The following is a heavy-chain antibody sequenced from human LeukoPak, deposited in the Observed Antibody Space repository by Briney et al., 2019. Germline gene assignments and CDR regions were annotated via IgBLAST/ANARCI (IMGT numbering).Heavy chain of an antibody. Sequence: ASVKVSCKTSGYTSDFMKYGVAWVRQAPGQGLEWMGWISAYNGNTNYAQKLQGRVTMTTDTSTSTAYMELRSLRSDDTAVYYCARRIVGATRESDYWGQGTLVTVSS. V-gene: IGHV1-18*01. CDR2: ISAYNGNT. CDR3: ARRIVGATRESDY. D-gene: IGHD1-26*01. J-gene: IGHJ4*02. CDR1: GYTSDFMKYG.